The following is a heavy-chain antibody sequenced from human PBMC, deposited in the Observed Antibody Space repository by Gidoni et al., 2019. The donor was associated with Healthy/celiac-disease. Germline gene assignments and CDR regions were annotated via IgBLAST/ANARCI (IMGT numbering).Heavy chain of an antibody. V-gene: IGHV1-3*01. CDR1: GYTFNSYA. CDR3: ARESDCSGGSCYSEWFDP. J-gene: IGHJ5*02. CDR2: INDANGNT. Sequence: QVQLVQSGAEVKKPGASVKVSCKASGYTFNSYAMHWVRQAPGERLEWMGWINDANGNTKYSQKFQGRVTITRDTSASTAYMELSSLRSEDTAVYYCARESDCSGGSCYSEWFDPWGQGTLVTVSS. D-gene: IGHD2-15*01.